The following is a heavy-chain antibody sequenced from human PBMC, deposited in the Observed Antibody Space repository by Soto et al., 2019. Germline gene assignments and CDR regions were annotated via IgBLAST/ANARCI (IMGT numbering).Heavy chain of an antibody. V-gene: IGHV3-30-3*01. CDR3: ARSLERGYNYYYYGMDV. J-gene: IGHJ6*02. Sequence: QVQLVESGGGVVQPGRSLRLSCAASGFTFSSYAMHWVRQAPGKGLEWVAVISYDGSNKYYADSVKGRFTISRDNYKNALDLQMNSLRAEDTAVYYCARSLERGYNYYYYGMDVWGQGTTVTVSS. CDR2: ISYDGSNK. CDR1: GFTFSSYA. D-gene: IGHD5-12*01.